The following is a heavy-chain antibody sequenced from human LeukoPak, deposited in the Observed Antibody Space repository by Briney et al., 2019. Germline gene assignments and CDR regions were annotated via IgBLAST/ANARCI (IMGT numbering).Heavy chain of an antibody. CDR2: IYPGDSDT. CDR1: GSSFTSYW. CDR3: ARHVAIEKLRNWFDP. J-gene: IGHJ5*02. V-gene: IGHV5-51*01. D-gene: IGHD1-7*01. Sequence: GASLKISCKGSGSSFTSYWIGWVRQMPGKGLEWMGIIYPGDSDTRYSPSFQGQVTISADKSISTAYLQWSSLKASDTAMYYCARHVAIEKLRNWFDPWGQGTLVTVSS.